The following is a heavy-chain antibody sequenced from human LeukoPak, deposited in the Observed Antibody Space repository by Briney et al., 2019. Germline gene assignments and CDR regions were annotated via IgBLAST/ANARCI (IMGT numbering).Heavy chain of an antibody. D-gene: IGHD6-13*01. CDR2: ISGSGGTI. V-gene: IGHV3-23*01. CDR3: ARSLAAAQQT. CDR1: GFTFSSYA. Sequence: GGSLRLSCAASGFTFSSYAMSWVRQAPGKGLEWVSAISGSGGTIYYADSVKGRFTISRDNAKNSLYLQMNSLRAEDTAVYYCARSLAAAQQTWGQGTLVTVSS. J-gene: IGHJ5*02.